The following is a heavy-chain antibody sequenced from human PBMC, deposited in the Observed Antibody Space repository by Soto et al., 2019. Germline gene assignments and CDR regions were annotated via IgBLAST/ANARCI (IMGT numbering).Heavy chain of an antibody. CDR2: IYYSGST. D-gene: IGHD3-3*01. CDR1: GDSLSRYY. V-gene: IGHV4-59*01. CDR3: ARVVTIFGVVILELDV. J-gene: IGHJ6*04. Sequence: PSETLSLTCTVSGDSLSRYYWSWIRQPPGKGLEWIGYIYYSGSTNYNPSLKSRVTISVDTSKNQFSLKLSSVTAADTAVYYCARVVTIFGVVILELDVWGKGTTVTVSS.